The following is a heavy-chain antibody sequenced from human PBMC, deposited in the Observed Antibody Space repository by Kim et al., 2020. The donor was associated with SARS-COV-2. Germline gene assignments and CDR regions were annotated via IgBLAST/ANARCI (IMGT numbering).Heavy chain of an antibody. D-gene: IGHD6-13*01. CDR1: GGTFSSYA. J-gene: IGHJ4*02. Sequence: SVKVSCKASGGTFSSYAISWVRQAPGQGLEWMGGIIPIFGTANYAQKFQGRVTITADESTSTAYMELSSLRSEDTAVYYCARDLSLRQQLDYWGQGTLVTVSS. CDR3: ARDLSLRQQLDY. V-gene: IGHV1-69*13. CDR2: IIPIFGTA.